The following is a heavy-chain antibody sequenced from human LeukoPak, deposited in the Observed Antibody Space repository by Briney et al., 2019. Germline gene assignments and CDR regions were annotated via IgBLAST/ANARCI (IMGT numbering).Heavy chain of an antibody. CDR1: GSIFTSYW. J-gene: IGHJ2*01. CDR2: IYPGDSDT. V-gene: IGHV5-51*01. Sequence: GASLKISWKGSGSIFTSYWTGGVRQLPGKGLEWMGIIYPGDSDTRYSPSFQGQVTISADKSISTAYLQWSSLKASDTAMYYCARRRITVIVGGFFDLWGRGTLVTVSS. CDR3: ARRRITVIVGGFFDL. D-gene: IGHD3-22*01.